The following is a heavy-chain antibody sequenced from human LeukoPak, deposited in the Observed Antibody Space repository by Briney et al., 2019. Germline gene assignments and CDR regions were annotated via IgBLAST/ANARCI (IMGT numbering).Heavy chain of an antibody. CDR1: GGSFSGYY. CDR3: ARDPAGARPLYFDY. D-gene: IGHD7-27*01. Sequence: SETLSLTCAVYGGSFSGYYWSWIRQPPGKGLEWIGEINHSGSTNYNPSLKSRVTISVDTSKNQFSLKLSSVTAADTAVYYCARDPAGARPLYFDYWGQGTLVTVSS. CDR2: INHSGST. J-gene: IGHJ4*02. V-gene: IGHV4-34*01.